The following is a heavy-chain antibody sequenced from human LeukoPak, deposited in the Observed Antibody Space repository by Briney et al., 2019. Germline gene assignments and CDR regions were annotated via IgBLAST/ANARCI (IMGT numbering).Heavy chain of an antibody. CDR3: ARANKRVTTADY. CDR1: GFTFSSYE. Sequence: GGSLRLSCAASGFTFSSYEMNWVRQAPGKGLEWVSNISTSGSPIYYADSVKGRFTISRDNAKNSLYLQMNSLRAEDTAVYYCARANKRVTTADYWGQGTLVTVSS. D-gene: IGHD4-17*01. CDR2: ISTSGSPI. J-gene: IGHJ4*02. V-gene: IGHV3-48*03.